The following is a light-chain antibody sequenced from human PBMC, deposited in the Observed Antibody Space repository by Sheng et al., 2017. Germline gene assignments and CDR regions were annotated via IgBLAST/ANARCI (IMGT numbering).Light chain of an antibody. V-gene: IGKV3-15*01. Sequence: ETVLTQSPGTLSVSPGERATLSCRASKSVGVDLAWYQQRPGQAPSLLMYEASTRATGVTARFSGSGSGTEFSLTISSLQPEDFAVYYCQQYYNWPATWTFGQGTKVEIK. CDR2: EAS. CDR3: QQYYNWPATWT. CDR1: KSVGVD. J-gene: IGKJ1*01.